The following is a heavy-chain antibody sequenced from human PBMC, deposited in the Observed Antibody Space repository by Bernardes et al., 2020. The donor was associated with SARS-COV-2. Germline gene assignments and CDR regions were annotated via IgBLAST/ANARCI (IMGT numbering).Heavy chain of an antibody. J-gene: IGHJ4*02. CDR2: MNPNSGNT. V-gene: IGHV1-8*01. CDR3: CRATSADY. D-gene: IGHD2-15*01. CDR1: GYTFIRYV. Sequence: ASVKVSCKASGYTFIRYVIIWVRQAPGQGLEWMGWMNPNSGNTGYAQNFQGRLSMTRDISTSTAYMELNSLRSDDTAVCYCCRATSADYWGQGTLVTVSS.